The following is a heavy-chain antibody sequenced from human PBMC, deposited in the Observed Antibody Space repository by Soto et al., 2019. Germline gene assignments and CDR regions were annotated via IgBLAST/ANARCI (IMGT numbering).Heavy chain of an antibody. CDR2: INHSGST. J-gene: IGHJ5*02. Sequence: SETLSLTCAVYGGSFSGYYWSWIRQPPGKGLEWIGEINHSGSTNYNPSLKSRVTISVDTSKNQFSLKLSSVTAADTAVYYCARGAEDFWSGSINWFDPWGQGTLVTVSS. D-gene: IGHD3-3*01. CDR1: GGSFSGYY. V-gene: IGHV4-34*01. CDR3: ARGAEDFWSGSINWFDP.